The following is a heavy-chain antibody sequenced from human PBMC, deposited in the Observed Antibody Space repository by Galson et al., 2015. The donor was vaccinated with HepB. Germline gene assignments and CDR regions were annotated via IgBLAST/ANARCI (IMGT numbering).Heavy chain of an antibody. J-gene: IGHJ6*03. CDR1: GFIFDEYG. Sequence: SLRLSCAASGFIFDEYGMHWVRQAPGKGLEWVSGISWNSGSIDYADSVKGRFTISRDNAKNSLYLQMNSLRAEDTALYYCAKGVRYCSGGSCYYMDVWGKGTTVTVSS. V-gene: IGHV3-9*01. CDR3: AKGVRYCSGGSCYYMDV. D-gene: IGHD2-15*01. CDR2: ISWNSGSI.